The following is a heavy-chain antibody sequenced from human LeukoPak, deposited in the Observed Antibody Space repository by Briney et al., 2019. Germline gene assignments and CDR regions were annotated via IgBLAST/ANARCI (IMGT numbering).Heavy chain of an antibody. Sequence: SETLSLTCTVSGGSISGDYYWSWIRQPPGKGLEWIGYIYYSGSTNYNPSLKSRVTISVDTSKNQFSLKLSSVTAADTAVYYCARHPDEYNWNYLDYWGQGTLVTVSS. CDR1: GGSISGDYY. J-gene: IGHJ4*02. CDR2: IYYSGST. V-gene: IGHV4-59*08. CDR3: ARHPDEYNWNYLDY. D-gene: IGHD1-20*01.